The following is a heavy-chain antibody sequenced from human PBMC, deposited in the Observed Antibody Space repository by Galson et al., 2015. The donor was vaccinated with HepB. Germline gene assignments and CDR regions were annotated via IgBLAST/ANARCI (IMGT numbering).Heavy chain of an antibody. CDR2: ISSSIYT. CDR3: ARDGPYRRKSGYGMDV. CDR1: GFTLSDYY. J-gene: IGHJ6*02. D-gene: IGHD5-12*01. V-gene: IGHV3-11*05. Sequence: SLRLSCAASGFTLSDYYMSWIRQAPGKGLEWVSYISSSIYTNYADSVKGRFTISRDNAKNSLYLQMNSLRAEDTAIYYCARDGPYRRKSGYGMDVWGQGTTVTVSS.